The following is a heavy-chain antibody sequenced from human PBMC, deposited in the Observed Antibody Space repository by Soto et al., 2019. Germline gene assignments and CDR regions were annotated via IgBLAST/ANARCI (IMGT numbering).Heavy chain of an antibody. CDR2: ISYDGSNK. CDR1: GFTFSSYA. D-gene: IGHD4-17*01. CDR3: AREWGYGGAGHNFDL. J-gene: IGHJ2*01. V-gene: IGHV3-30-3*01. Sequence: QVQLVESGGGVVQPGRSLRLSCAASGFTFSSYAMHWVRQAPGKGLEWVAVISYDGSNKYYADSVKGRFTISRDNSKNTRYLQMNSLRAEDTAVYYCAREWGYGGAGHNFDLWGRGTLVTVSS.